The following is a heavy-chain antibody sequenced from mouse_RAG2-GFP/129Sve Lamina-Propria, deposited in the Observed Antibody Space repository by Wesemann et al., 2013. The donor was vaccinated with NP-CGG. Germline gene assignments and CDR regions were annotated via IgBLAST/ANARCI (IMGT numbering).Heavy chain of an antibody. D-gene: IGHD4-1*02. CDR1: GYSITSGYY. V-gene: IGHV3-6*01. CDR2: ISYDGSN. J-gene: IGHJ2*01. Sequence: DVQLQESGPGLVKPSQSLSLTCSVTGYSITSGYYWNWIRQFPGNKLEWMGYISYDGSNNYNPSLKNRISITRDTSKNQFFLKLNSVTTEDTATYYCARGPTGTRWGQGTTLTVSS. CDR3: ARGPTGTR.